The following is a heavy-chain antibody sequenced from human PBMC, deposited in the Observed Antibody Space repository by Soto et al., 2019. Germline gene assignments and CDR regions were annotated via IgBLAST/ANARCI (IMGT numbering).Heavy chain of an antibody. J-gene: IGHJ4*02. Sequence: EVQLLESGGGLVQPGGSLRLSCAASGFTFSSYAMSWVRQAPGKGLEWVSAISGSGGSTYYADSVKGRFTISRDNSKNTLYLQMNSLRAEDMAVYYCAKDRHTYYDFWSCYQPFDYWGQGTLVTVSS. CDR2: ISGSGGST. CDR1: GFTFSSYA. D-gene: IGHD3-3*01. V-gene: IGHV3-23*01. CDR3: AKDRHTYYDFWSCYQPFDY.